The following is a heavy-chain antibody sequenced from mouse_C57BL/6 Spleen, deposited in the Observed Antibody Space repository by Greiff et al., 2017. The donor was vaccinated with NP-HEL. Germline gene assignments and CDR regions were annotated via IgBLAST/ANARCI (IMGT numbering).Heavy chain of an antibody. CDR3: ARNYDYDGAFAY. CDR1: GYTFTNYW. CDR2: IYPGGGYT. V-gene: IGHV1-63*01. Sequence: VQRVESGAELVRPGTSVKMSCKASGYTFTNYWIGWAKQRPGHGLEWIGDIYPGGGYTNYNEKFKGKATLTADKSSSTAYMQFSSLTSEDSAIYYCARNYDYDGAFAYWGQGTLVTVSA. J-gene: IGHJ3*01. D-gene: IGHD2-4*01.